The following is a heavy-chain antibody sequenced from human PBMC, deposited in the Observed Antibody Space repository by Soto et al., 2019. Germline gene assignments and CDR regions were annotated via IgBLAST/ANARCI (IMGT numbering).Heavy chain of an antibody. Sequence: QVQLVQSGAEVKKPGASVKVSCKASGYTFTSYGISWVRQAPGQGLEWMGWISAYNGNTNYAQQLQGRVTMTTDTSRSTTYMELRSLRSDDTAVEFCARYDWGLFGGVTHSFDYWGQGTLVTVSS. J-gene: IGHJ4*02. V-gene: IGHV1-18*01. CDR1: GYTFTSYG. D-gene: IGHD3-3*01. CDR2: ISAYNGNT. CDR3: ARYDWGLFGGVTHSFDY.